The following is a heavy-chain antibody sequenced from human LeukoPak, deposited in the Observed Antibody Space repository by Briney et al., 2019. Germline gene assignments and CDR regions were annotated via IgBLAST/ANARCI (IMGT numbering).Heavy chain of an antibody. CDR1: GGSISTYY. J-gene: IGHJ4*02. CDR3: ARVHRYCSGGSCYLFDY. CDR2: IYYSGST. V-gene: IGHV4-59*01. D-gene: IGHD2-15*01. Sequence: SETLSLTCTVSGGSISTYYWSWIRQPPGKGLEWIGYIYYSGSTKYNPSLKSRITISVDTSKNQFSLKLSSVTAADTAVYYCARVHRYCSGGSCYLFDYWGQGTLVTVSS.